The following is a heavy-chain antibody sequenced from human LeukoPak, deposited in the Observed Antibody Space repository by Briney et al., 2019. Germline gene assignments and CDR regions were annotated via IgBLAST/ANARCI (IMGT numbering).Heavy chain of an antibody. Sequence: PGGSLRLSCAASGFIFTDSWMSWVRQAPGKGLEWVANIRHDGSQTYHLDSVKGRFTISRDNAKNEVYLEMNNLRGADTAVYYCATGANLFQFWGKGTLVTVSS. CDR1: GFIFTDSW. D-gene: IGHD1-14*01. J-gene: IGHJ4*02. CDR3: ATGANLFQF. V-gene: IGHV3-7*01. CDR2: IRHDGSQT.